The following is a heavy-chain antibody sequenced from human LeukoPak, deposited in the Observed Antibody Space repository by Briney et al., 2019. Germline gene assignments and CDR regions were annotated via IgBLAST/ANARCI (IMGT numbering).Heavy chain of an antibody. CDR2: ISSGGSTI. D-gene: IGHD3-16*02. Sequence: GGSLRLSCAASGFTFSSYEMNWVRQAPGKGLEWVSYISSGGSTIYYADSVKGRFTISRDNAKNSLYLEMNSLRAEDTAVYYCARALNYVWGSYRYPYYFDYWGQGTLVTVSS. V-gene: IGHV3-48*03. J-gene: IGHJ4*02. CDR1: GFTFSSYE. CDR3: ARALNYVWGSYRYPYYFDY.